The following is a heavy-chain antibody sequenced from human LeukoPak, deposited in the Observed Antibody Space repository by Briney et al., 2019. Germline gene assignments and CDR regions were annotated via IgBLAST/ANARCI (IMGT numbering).Heavy chain of an antibody. CDR3: ARDYYDSRGDYPTRYGMDV. J-gene: IGHJ6*02. D-gene: IGHD3-22*01. V-gene: IGHV1-2*02. Sequence: ASENVSFKGTVYTFTGYYKHWVRQPPGQGLGGMGWSNPKSGGTNYAQKCRGNVTLTRDTSISKAYMELNRLISDETAVYYCARDYYDSRGDYPTRYGMDVWGQGTTVTVSS. CDR1: VYTFTGYY. CDR2: SNPKSGGT.